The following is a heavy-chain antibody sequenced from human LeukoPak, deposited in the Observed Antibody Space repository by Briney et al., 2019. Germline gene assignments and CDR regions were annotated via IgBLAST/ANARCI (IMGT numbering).Heavy chain of an antibody. Sequence: GGSLRLSCAASGFTFDDYAMHWVRQAPGKGLEWVSGISWNSGSIGYADSVKGRFTISRDNAKNSLYLQMNSLRAEDTALYYCAKAAAGVYGYFDYWGQGTLVTVSS. CDR2: ISWNSGSI. CDR3: AKAAAGVYGYFDY. D-gene: IGHD6-13*01. CDR1: GFTFDDYA. J-gene: IGHJ4*02. V-gene: IGHV3-9*01.